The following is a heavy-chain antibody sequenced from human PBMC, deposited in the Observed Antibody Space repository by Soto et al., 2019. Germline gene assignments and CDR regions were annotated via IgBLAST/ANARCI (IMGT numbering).Heavy chain of an antibody. CDR2: TYYTETT. Sequence: PSETLSLTCNLSGGSISSYYWNWIRQPPGKGLEWIGYTYYTETTNYNPSLKSRVTISADTSKKQFSLKLSSVTAADTAVYYCARGRGMGTIFDHCGQGTPVTVAS. CDR3: ARGRGMGTIFDH. V-gene: IGHV4-59*12. CDR1: GGSISSYY. J-gene: IGHJ4*02. D-gene: IGHD1-1*01.